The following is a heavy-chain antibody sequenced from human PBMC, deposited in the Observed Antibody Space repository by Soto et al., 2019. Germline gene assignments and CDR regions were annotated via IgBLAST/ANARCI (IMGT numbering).Heavy chain of an antibody. Sequence: GSLRLSCKASGFTFDNYEMNWVRQAPGKGLEWLSYISSSASTSNYAGSVKGRFTISRDNAKNSLYLQMNSLRVEDTAVYYCAKEATNINNFDYWGQGTPVTVSS. V-gene: IGHV3-48*03. CDR3: AKEATNINNFDY. CDR1: GFTFDNYE. J-gene: IGHJ4*02. CDR2: ISSSASTS. D-gene: IGHD1-26*01.